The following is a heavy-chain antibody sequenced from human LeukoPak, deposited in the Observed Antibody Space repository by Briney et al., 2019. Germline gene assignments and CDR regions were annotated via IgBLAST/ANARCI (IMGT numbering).Heavy chain of an antibody. CDR1: GFTFSNAW. CDR2: INPDGSGK. Sequence: GGSLRLSCAASGFTFSNAWMGWVRQAPGKGLEFVANINPDGSGKYYGDSVKGRFTISRDNAENSLDLQMNSLRVEDTAVYFCSNSYLRDWGQGTLVTVSS. V-gene: IGHV3-7*01. J-gene: IGHJ1*01. D-gene: IGHD3-10*01. CDR3: SNSYLRD.